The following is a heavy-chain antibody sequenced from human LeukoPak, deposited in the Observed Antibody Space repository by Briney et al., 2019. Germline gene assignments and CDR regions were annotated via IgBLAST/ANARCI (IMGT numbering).Heavy chain of an antibody. CDR1: GFTFSSYG. D-gene: IGHD6-19*01. V-gene: IGHV3-33*06. CDR3: AKGKTGAGTGGHNFDY. J-gene: IGHJ4*02. CDR2: IWYGGSNK. Sequence: GRSLRLSCAASGFTFSSYGMHWVRQAPGKGLEWVAVIWYGGSNKYYADSVKGRFTISRDNSKNTLYLQMNSLGVEDTAIYYCAKGKTGAGTGGHNFDYWGQGTLVTISS.